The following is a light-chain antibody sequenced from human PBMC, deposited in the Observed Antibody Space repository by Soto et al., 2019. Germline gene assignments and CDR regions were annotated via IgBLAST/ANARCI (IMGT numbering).Light chain of an antibody. CDR2: RAS. Sequence: DLQMTQSPSTLSASVGDRVTITCRASQSISNWLAWYQQKPGKAPKLLIYRASNLESGVPSRFSGSGSGTEFTLTISSLQPDDFATYYCQQYNSYSETFGQGTKVEIK. J-gene: IGKJ1*01. CDR3: QQYNSYSET. V-gene: IGKV1-5*03. CDR1: QSISNW.